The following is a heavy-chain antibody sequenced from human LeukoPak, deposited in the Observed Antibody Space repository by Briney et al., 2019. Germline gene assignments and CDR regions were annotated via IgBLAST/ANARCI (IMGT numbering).Heavy chain of an antibody. V-gene: IGHV4-59*13. J-gene: IGHJ4*02. CDR1: GGSISSYY. CDR2: IYYSGST. Sequence: SETLSFTCAVSGGSISSYYWSWIRQPPGKGLGWIGYIYYSGSTNYNPSLKRRVTISVDTSKNQFSLKLSSVTAADTAVYYCARYTVVTRNCDYWGQGTLITVSS. D-gene: IGHD4-23*01. CDR3: ARYTVVTRNCDY.